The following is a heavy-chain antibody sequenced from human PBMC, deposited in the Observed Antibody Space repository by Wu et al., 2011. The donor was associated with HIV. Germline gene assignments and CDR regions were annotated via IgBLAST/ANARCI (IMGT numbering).Heavy chain of an antibody. CDR2: IVVGSGNT. V-gene: IGHV1-58*02. CDR3: AAADNYYDSSGYYTPDWYFDL. Sequence: VKVSCKASGFTFTSSAMQWVRQARGQRLEWIGWIVVGSGNTNYAQKFQERVTITRDMSTSTAYMELSSLRSEDTAVYYCAAADNYYDSSGYYTPDWYFDLWGRGTLVTVSS. D-gene: IGHD3-22*01. CDR1: GFTFTSSA. J-gene: IGHJ2*01.